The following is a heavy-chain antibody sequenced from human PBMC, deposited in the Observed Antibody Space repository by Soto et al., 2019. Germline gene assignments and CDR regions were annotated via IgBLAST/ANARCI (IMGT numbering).Heavy chain of an antibody. Sequence: QVQLQESGPGLVKPSETLSLTCSVFGGSISGFYWSWVRQPPGKGLEWIGYISYSGSTNYCPSLKSRVTISLDTSKNQLSLRLSSVTAADTAVYYCARGILGATTPFDYWGQGTLVTVSS. D-gene: IGHD1-26*01. J-gene: IGHJ4*02. V-gene: IGHV4-59*01. CDR1: GGSISGFY. CDR3: ARGILGATTPFDY. CDR2: ISYSGST.